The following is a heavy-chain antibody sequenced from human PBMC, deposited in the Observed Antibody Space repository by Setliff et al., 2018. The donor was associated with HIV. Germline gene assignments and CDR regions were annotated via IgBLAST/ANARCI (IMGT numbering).Heavy chain of an antibody. Sequence: LSLTCTVSGGSISSSFYYWGWIRQAPGKGLEWVSYISSSSSYTNYADSVKGRFTISRDNAKNSLYLQMNSLRAEDTAVYYCARVPYSSSWYDYYYYGMDVWGQGTTVTVSS. CDR3: ARVPYSSSWYDYYYYGMDV. D-gene: IGHD6-13*01. CDR1: GGSISSSFYY. CDR2: ISSSSSYT. J-gene: IGHJ6*02. V-gene: IGHV3-11*05.